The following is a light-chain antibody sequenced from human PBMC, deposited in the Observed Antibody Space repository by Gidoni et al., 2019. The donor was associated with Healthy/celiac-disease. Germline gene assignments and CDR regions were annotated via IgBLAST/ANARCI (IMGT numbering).Light chain of an antibody. CDR3: QQYLSFWT. CDR2: AAS. J-gene: IGKJ1*01. CDR1: QSVSSY. V-gene: IGKV3-20*01. Sequence: EIVFTQSPGTLSLSPGERATLSCRASQSVSSYLAWYQQKPGQAPRLLIYAASNRATGIPDRFSGSWSGTDFTLTISRLEPEDFAVYYCQQYLSFWTFGQGTKVEIK.